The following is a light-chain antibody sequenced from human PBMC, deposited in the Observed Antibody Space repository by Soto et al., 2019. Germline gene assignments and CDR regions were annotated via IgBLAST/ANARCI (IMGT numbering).Light chain of an antibody. CDR1: QGISSW. CDR3: XXXXXFPLT. Sequence: DIQMTQSPSSVXASVXDRVTITCRASQGISSWLAWYQQKPGKAPNLLIYAASSLQSGVPSRFSGSGSGTDFTLTISSLQPXXXAXXXXXXXXXFPLTFGGGTKVEIK. V-gene: IGKV1-12*01. CDR2: AAS. J-gene: IGKJ4*01.